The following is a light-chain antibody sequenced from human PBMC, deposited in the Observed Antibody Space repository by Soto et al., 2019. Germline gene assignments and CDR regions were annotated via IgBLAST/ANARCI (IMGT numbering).Light chain of an antibody. CDR2: ATS. Sequence: DIQMTQSPSSLSASVGDRVTITCRASQSISSSLMWYQQKPGKAPKLLIYATSSLQSGVPSRFSGSGYGTDFTLTISSQQPKDFATYYCQQSYRTSYTFGQGTKLEIK. V-gene: IGKV1-39*01. CDR1: QSISSS. J-gene: IGKJ2*01. CDR3: QQSYRTSYT.